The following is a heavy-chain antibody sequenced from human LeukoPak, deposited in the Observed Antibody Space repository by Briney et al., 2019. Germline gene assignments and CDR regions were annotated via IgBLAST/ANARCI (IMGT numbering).Heavy chain of an antibody. CDR1: GFTFSSYG. J-gene: IGHJ6*02. Sequence: GGSLRLSCAASGFTFSSYGMHWVRQAPGKGLEWVAVISYDGSNKYYADSVKGRFTISRGNSKNTLYLQMNSLRAEDAAVYYCAKDKPLTYCSGGSCSLYYYYGMDVWGQGTTVTVSS. V-gene: IGHV3-30*18. D-gene: IGHD2-15*01. CDR2: ISYDGSNK. CDR3: AKDKPLTYCSGGSCSLYYYYGMDV.